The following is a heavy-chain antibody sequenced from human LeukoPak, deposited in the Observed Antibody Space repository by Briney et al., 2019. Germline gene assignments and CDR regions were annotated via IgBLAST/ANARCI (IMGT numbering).Heavy chain of an antibody. Sequence: PGGSLRLSCAASGFTFSSYWMNWVRQAPGKGLEWVANIKQDGSEKYYVDSVKGRFTISRDNAKNSLYLQMNSLRAEDTAVYHCARDVMITFGGVIVMYYFDYWGQGTLVTVSS. CDR2: IKQDGSEK. J-gene: IGHJ4*02. V-gene: IGHV3-7*01. CDR3: ARDVMITFGGVIVMYYFDY. CDR1: GFTFSSYW. D-gene: IGHD3-16*02.